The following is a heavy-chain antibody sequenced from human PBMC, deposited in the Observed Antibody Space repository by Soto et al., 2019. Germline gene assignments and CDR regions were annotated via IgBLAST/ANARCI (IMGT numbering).Heavy chain of an antibody. J-gene: IGHJ4*02. CDR1: GFTFSIYA. V-gene: IGHV3-64D*06. Sequence: GGSLRLSCSASGFTFSIYAMHWVRQAPGKGLEYVSSISTNGGSTDYADSVKGRFTISRDNSKNTVYLQMSSLRVEDTAVYYCVKRAYYYDSSGYYPFDYWGQGTLVTVSS. CDR3: VKRAYYYDSSGYYPFDY. D-gene: IGHD3-22*01. CDR2: ISTNGGST.